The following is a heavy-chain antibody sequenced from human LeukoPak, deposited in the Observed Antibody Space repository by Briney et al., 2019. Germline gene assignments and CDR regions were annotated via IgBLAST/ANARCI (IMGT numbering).Heavy chain of an antibody. CDR3: ARADYSSTWSHYYYYMGV. D-gene: IGHD6-13*01. CDR1: DYYINNGYY. J-gene: IGHJ6*03. V-gene: IGHV4-38-2*02. Sequence: SETLSLTCRVSDYYINNGYYWGWIRQPPGKGLEWIGSIYHSGNTYYNPSLKSRVTISVDTSKNQFSLKLSSVTPADTAMYYCARADYSSTWSHYYYYMGVWGKGTTVTVSS. CDR2: IYHSGNT.